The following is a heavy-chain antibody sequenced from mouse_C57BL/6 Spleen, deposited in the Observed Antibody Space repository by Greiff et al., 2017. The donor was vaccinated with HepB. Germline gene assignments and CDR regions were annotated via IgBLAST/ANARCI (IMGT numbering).Heavy chain of an antibody. CDR1: GYTFTSYG. CDR3: ARKGVNYGIYYYAMDY. CDR2: IYPRSGNT. Sequence: VRLQQSGAELARPGASVKLSCKASGYTFTSYGISWVKQRTGQGLEWIGEIYPRSGNTYYNEKFKGKATLTADKSSSTAYMELRSLTSEDSAVYFCARKGVNYGIYYYAMDYWGQGTSVTVSS. D-gene: IGHD1-1*01. V-gene: IGHV1-81*01. J-gene: IGHJ4*01.